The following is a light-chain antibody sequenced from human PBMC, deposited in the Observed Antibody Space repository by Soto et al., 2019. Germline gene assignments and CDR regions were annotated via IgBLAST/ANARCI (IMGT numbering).Light chain of an antibody. CDR3: QQYGSSPYT. Sequence: EIVLTQSPGTLSSSPGERATLSCRASQSVSSSYLAWYQQKPGQAPRLVIYGASSRATGIPDRFSGSGSGTDFTLTISRLAPEDFAVYYCQQYGSSPYTFGQGTKLEIK. J-gene: IGKJ2*01. CDR1: QSVSSSY. CDR2: GAS. V-gene: IGKV3-20*01.